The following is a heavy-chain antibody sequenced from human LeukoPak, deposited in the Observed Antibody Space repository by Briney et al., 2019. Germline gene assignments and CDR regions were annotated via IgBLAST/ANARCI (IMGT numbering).Heavy chain of an antibody. D-gene: IGHD3-16*01. CDR3: ARDVWAIRYYFDY. CDR1: GFTFSCYG. Sequence: GGSLRLSCAAYGFTFSCYGMHWVRQAPGKGLEWVAVIWYGGSNKYYADSVKGRFTISRDNSKNTLYLQMNSLRAEDTAVYYCARDVWAIRYYFDYWGQGTLVTVSS. CDR2: IWYGGSNK. J-gene: IGHJ4*02. V-gene: IGHV3-33*08.